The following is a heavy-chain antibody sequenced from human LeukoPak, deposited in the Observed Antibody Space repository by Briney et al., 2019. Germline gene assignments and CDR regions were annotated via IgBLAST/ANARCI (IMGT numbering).Heavy chain of an antibody. Sequence: GGSLRLSCAASGFTFSSYGMHWVRQAPGKGLEWVAVISYDGSNKYYADSVKGRFTISRDNSKNTLYLQMNSLRAEDTAVYYCAKDSAPYWSGGSCYGKLREPDYYFDYWGQGTLVTVSS. CDR1: GFTFSSYG. V-gene: IGHV3-30*18. CDR2: ISYDGSNK. D-gene: IGHD2-15*01. CDR3: AKDSAPYWSGGSCYGKLREPDYYFDY. J-gene: IGHJ4*02.